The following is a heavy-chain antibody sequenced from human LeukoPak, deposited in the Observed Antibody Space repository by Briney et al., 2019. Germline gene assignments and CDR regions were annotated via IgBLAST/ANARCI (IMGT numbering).Heavy chain of an antibody. D-gene: IGHD2-21*01. Sequence: PSETLSLTCTVSGGSISGYYWSWIRQPPGQGLEWIGYIYYSRSTIYNPSLKSRVSISVDTSKDQFSMKLSSMTAADTAVYYCARQSTAPPLFKYYGVDVWGQGTTVIVSS. CDR3: ARQSTAPPLFKYYGVDV. CDR2: IYYSRST. V-gene: IGHV4-59*08. CDR1: GGSISGYY. J-gene: IGHJ6*02.